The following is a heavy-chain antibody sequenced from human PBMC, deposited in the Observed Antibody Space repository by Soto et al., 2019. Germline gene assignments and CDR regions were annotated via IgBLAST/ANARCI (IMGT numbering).Heavy chain of an antibody. J-gene: IGHJ3*02. CDR1: GGSISSYY. CDR2: IYTSGST. CDR3: ARGIAAAGTLDAFDI. Sequence: QVQLQESGPGLVKPSETLSLTCTVSGGSISSYYWSWIRQPAGKGLEWIGRIYTSGSTNYNPSLKSRVTMSVDTSKNQFSLKLSSVTAADTAVYYCARGIAAAGTLDAFDIWGQGTMVTVSS. V-gene: IGHV4-4*07. D-gene: IGHD6-13*01.